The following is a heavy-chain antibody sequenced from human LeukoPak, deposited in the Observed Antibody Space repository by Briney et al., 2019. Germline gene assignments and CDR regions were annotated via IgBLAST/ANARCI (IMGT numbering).Heavy chain of an antibody. Sequence: GGSLRLSCAASGFPFSTYSMNWLRQAPGKGLEWVSSISGSGRYIYYADSAKGRFTVSRDNAKNSLYLQMNSPRAEDTAIYYCARDGYYYGSGSRGAIGYGMDVWGQGTTVTVSS. CDR3: ARDGYYYGSGSRGAIGYGMDV. CDR1: GFPFSTYS. D-gene: IGHD3-10*01. J-gene: IGHJ6*02. V-gene: IGHV3-21*01. CDR2: ISGSGRYI.